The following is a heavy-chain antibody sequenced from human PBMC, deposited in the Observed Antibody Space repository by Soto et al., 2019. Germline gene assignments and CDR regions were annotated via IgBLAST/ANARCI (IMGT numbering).Heavy chain of an antibody. CDR2: FHNRGSP. V-gene: IGHV4-39*01. D-gene: IGHD3-9*01. J-gene: IGHJ4*02. Sequence: SETLSLTCTVSGGSIFDSNDHWGWIRQSPGQGLESIGSFHNRGSPHYNPPLKSPVTISVDTSKNQFSLKMSFVTAADTAIYYCARQTRYFRPELSYDFDYWGQGALVTVSS. CDR3: ARQTRYFRPELSYDFDY. CDR1: GGSIFDSNDH.